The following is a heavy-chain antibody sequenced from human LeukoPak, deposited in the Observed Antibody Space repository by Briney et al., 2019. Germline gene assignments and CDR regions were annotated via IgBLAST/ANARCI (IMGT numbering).Heavy chain of an antibody. J-gene: IGHJ4*02. D-gene: IGHD4-23*01. Sequence: PSQTLSLTCTVSGGSISSGDYYWSWIRRPPGKGLEWIGYIYYGGSTYYNPSLKSRVTISVDTSKNQFSLKLSSVTAADTAVYYCAKGTVVRLFDYWGQGTLVTVSS. V-gene: IGHV4-30-4*08. CDR1: GGSISSGDYY. CDR2: IYYGGST. CDR3: AKGTVVRLFDY.